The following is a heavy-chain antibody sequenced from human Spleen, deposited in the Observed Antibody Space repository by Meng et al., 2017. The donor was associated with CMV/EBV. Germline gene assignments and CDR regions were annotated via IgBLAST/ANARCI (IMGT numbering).Heavy chain of an antibody. J-gene: IGHJ4*02. CDR2: IYNDDST. V-gene: IGHV3-53*01. Sequence: GESLKISCVGSGFSVSSNYMSWVRQAPGKGLEWVSVIYNDDSTHYADSVKGRFTISRDISKNTLYLQMNSLRVEDTAVYFCAKIPPGHLAFDYWGQGTLVTVSS. CDR3: AKIPPGHLAFDY. CDR1: GFSVSSNY.